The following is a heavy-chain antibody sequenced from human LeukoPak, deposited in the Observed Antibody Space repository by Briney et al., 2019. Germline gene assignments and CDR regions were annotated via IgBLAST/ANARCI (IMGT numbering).Heavy chain of an antibody. V-gene: IGHV3-23*01. J-gene: IGHJ5*02. CDR3: AKDLKSRLGSDWFDP. CDR2: ISGSGDTT. Sequence: XAPXXXLEXVXAISGSGDTTYYVDSVNGRFTISRDNSKNTLYLQMNGLRAADTAVYYCAKDLKSRLGSDWFDPWGQGTLVTVSS. D-gene: IGHD3-10*02.